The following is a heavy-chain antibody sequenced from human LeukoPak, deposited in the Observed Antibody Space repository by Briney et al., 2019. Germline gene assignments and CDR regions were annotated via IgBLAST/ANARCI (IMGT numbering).Heavy chain of an antibody. J-gene: IGHJ4*02. CDR3: AKSNGYSYDVYFDY. CDR1: KFTFRSYA. CDR2: ISGSGGST. V-gene: IGHV3-23*01. D-gene: IGHD5-18*01. Sequence: PGGSLRLSCAASKFTFRSYAMSWVRQAPGKGLEWVSAISGSGGSTYYADSVKGRFTISRDNSKNTLYLQMNSLRAEDTAVYYCAKSNGYSYDVYFDYWGQGTLVTVSS.